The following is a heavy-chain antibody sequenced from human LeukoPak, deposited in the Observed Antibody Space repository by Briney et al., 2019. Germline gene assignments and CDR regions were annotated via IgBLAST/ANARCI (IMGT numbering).Heavy chain of an antibody. CDR1: GASISSHY. CDR2: IYYSGST. CDR3: ARHGNYYGSGSYY. V-gene: IGHV4-59*08. J-gene: IGHJ4*02. D-gene: IGHD3-10*01. Sequence: SETLSLTCSVSGASISSHYWSWIRQPPGKGLEWIGYIYYSGSTNYNPSLKSRVTISVDTSKNQFSLKLSSVTAADTAVYYCARHGNYYGSGSYYWGQGTLVTVSS.